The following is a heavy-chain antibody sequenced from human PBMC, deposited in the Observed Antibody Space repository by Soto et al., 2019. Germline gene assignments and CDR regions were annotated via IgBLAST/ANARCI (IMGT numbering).Heavy chain of an antibody. V-gene: IGHV4-39*01. Sequence: SETLSPTCSVSGGSISSSPSYLASIRQSPRKGLEWIGSMTSYGDTYYSPSPRGRVTSSVDWSKNEFSLNLQSVTATDTAVFYCARRVPGRGGCTRNDCYIDSWGEGTLVT. J-gene: IGHJ4*02. CDR2: MTSYGDT. CDR1: GGSISSSPSY. CDR3: ARRVPGRGGCTRNDCYIDS. D-gene: IGHD3-16*01.